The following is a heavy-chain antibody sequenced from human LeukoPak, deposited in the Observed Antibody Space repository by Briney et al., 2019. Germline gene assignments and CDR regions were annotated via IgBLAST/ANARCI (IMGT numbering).Heavy chain of an antibody. D-gene: IGHD6-13*01. V-gene: IGHV4-59*01. CDR3: ARCIADVPHFDY. Sequence: SETLSLTCTVSGGSISSYYWSWLRQPPGKGLEWIGYIYYSGSTNYNPSLKSRVTISVDTSKNQFSLKLSSVTAADTAVYYCARCIADVPHFDYWGQGTLVTVSS. CDR1: GGSISSYY. CDR2: IYYSGST. J-gene: IGHJ4*02.